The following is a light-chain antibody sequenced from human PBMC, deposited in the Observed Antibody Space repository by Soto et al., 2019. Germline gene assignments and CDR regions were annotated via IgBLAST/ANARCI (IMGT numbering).Light chain of an antibody. V-gene: IGKV1-5*03. CDR1: QSISSW. Sequence: IQMTQSPSTLSASVGDRVTITCRASQSISSWLAWYQQKPGKAPKLLIYKASSLESGVPSRFSGSGSGTEFTLTISSLQPDDFATYYCQQYYIYRTFGQGTKVEIK. CDR2: KAS. J-gene: IGKJ1*01. CDR3: QQYYIYRT.